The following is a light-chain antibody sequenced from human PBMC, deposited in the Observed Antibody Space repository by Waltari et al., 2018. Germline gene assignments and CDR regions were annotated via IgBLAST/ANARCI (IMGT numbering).Light chain of an antibody. CDR1: QGVTSY. Sequence: RPRQGVTSYLAWYQHKPGQAPRLLIYDASNRATGIPARFSGSVSGTDFTLTISSLEPDDFALYYCQQRFTWPSITFGQGTRLEIK. V-gene: IGKV3-11*01. J-gene: IGKJ5*01. CDR2: DAS. CDR3: QQRFTWPSIT.